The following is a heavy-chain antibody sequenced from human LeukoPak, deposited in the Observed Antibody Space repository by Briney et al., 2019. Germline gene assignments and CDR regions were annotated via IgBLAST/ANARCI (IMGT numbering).Heavy chain of an antibody. CDR3: ARDSAAVAGNWFDP. CDR1: GGSISGSSYY. Sequence: SETLSLTCTVSGGSISGSSYYWGWIRQPPGKGLEWIGSIYYSGSTYYNPSLKSRVTISVDTSKNQFSLKLSSVTAADTAVYYCARDSAAVAGNWFDPWGQGTLVTVSS. D-gene: IGHD6-19*01. CDR2: IYYSGST. V-gene: IGHV4-39*07. J-gene: IGHJ5*02.